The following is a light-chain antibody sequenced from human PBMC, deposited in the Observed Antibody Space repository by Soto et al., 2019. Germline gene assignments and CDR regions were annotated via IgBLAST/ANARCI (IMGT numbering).Light chain of an antibody. CDR2: GNS. V-gene: IGLV1-40*01. CDR1: SSNIGAGYD. Sequence: QSVLTQPPSVSGAPGQRVTISCTGSSSNIGAGYDVHWYQQLPGTAPKLLIYGNSNRPSGVPDRFSGSKSGTSASLAITGLQAEDEADYSCQAYDSSLSGYGFGPGTKLTVL. CDR3: QAYDSSLSGYG. J-gene: IGLJ1*01.